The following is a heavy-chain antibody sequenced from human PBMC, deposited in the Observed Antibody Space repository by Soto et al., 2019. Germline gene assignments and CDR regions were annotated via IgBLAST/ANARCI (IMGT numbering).Heavy chain of an antibody. CDR3: ARVRPPTYDFWSGYFGY. Sequence: GASVKVSCKASGYTFTRYGISWVRQAPGQGLEWMGWISAYNGNTNYAQKLQGRVTMTTDTSTSTAYMELRSLRSDDTAVYYCARVRPPTYDFWSGYFGYWGQGTLVTVSS. V-gene: IGHV1-18*01. CDR1: GYTFTRYG. CDR2: ISAYNGNT. J-gene: IGHJ4*02. D-gene: IGHD3-3*01.